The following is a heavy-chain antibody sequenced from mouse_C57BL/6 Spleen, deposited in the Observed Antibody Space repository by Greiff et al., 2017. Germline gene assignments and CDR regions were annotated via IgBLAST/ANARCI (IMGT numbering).Heavy chain of an antibody. CDR1: GYAFRSYW. J-gene: IGHJ2*01. CDR3: ARVDCSLYYFDY. CDR2: IYPGDGDT. D-gene: IGHD2-12*01. Sequence: VQLQQSGAELVKPGASVKISCKASGYAFRSYWLNWVKPRPGKGLEWIGQIYPGDGDTHYNGKFKGKATLSAAKSSSAAYMQRSSLTSEDSAVYYCARVDCSLYYFDYWGQGTTLTVSS. V-gene: IGHV1-80*01.